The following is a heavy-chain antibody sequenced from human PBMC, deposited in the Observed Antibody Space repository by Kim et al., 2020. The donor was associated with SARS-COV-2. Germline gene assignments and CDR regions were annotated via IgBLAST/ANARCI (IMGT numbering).Heavy chain of an antibody. CDR3: ARGLPGLRYFDWLPKRWFDP. V-gene: IGHV4-34*01. J-gene: IGHJ5*02. CDR1: GGSFSGYY. CDR2: INHSGST. Sequence: SETLSLTCAVYGGSFSGYYWSWIRQPPGKGLEWIGEINHSGSTNYNPSLKSRVTISVDTSKNQFSLKLSSVTAADTAVYYCARGLPGLRYFDWLPKRWFDPWGQGTLVTVSS. D-gene: IGHD3-9*01.